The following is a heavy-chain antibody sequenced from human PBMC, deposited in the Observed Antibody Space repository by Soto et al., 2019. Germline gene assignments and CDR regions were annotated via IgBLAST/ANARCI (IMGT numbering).Heavy chain of an antibody. CDR1: GFTFSSYS. J-gene: IGHJ4*02. D-gene: IGHD3-9*01. V-gene: IGHV3-21*01. CDR2: ISSSSSYI. Sequence: EVQLVESGGGLVKPGGSLRLSCAASGFTFSSYSMNWVRQAPGQGLEWVSSISSSSSYIYYADSVKGRFTISRDNAKNSLYLQMNSLRAEDTAVYYCAGIPYYDILTGYYKGGFDYWGQGTLVTVSS. CDR3: AGIPYYDILTGYYKGGFDY.